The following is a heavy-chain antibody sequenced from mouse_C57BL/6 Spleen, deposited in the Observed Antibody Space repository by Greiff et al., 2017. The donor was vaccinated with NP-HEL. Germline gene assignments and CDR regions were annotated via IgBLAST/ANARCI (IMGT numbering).Heavy chain of an antibody. CDR2: IWGVGST. Sequence: VKLVESGPGLVAPSQRLSITCTVSGFSLTSYGVDWVRQSPGKGLEWLGVIWGVGSTNYNSALKSRLSISKDNSKSQVFLKMNSLQTDDTAMYYCASDLKTAQATGAYWGQGTLVTVSA. D-gene: IGHD3-2*02. CDR3: ASDLKTAQATGAY. V-gene: IGHV2-6*01. CDR1: GFSLTSYG. J-gene: IGHJ3*01.